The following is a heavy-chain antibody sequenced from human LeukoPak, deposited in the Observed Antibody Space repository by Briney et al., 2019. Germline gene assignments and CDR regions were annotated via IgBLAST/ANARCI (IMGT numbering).Heavy chain of an antibody. CDR1: GFTFDDYA. Sequence: GRSLRLSCAASGFTFDDYAMHWVRQAPGKGLEWVSGISWNSGSIGYADSVKGRFTISRDNAKNSLYLQMNSLRAEDTALYYCTKDSVAMVTTSDYWGQGTLVTVSS. CDR3: TKDSVAMVTTSDY. J-gene: IGHJ4*02. CDR2: ISWNSGSI. V-gene: IGHV3-9*01. D-gene: IGHD5-18*01.